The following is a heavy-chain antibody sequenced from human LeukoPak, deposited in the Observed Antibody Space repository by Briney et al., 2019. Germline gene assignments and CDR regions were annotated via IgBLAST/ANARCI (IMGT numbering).Heavy chain of an antibody. D-gene: IGHD2/OR15-2a*01. J-gene: IGHJ4*02. V-gene: IGHV3-66*01. Sequence: LEWVSLIYSGGTTYYADSVKSRFTISRDNSKNTLYLQMNSLRAEDTAVYYCAGGYYSAPNYWGPGTLVTVSS. CDR2: IYSGGTT. CDR3: AGGYYSAPNY.